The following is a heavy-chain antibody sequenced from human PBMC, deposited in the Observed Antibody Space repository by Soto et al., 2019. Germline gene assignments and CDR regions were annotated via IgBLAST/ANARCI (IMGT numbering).Heavy chain of an antibody. Sequence: PGGSLRLSCTASGFTFSTYAMSCVRQAPGKGLEWVSTITSLSSPYYADSVKGRFTISRDNSNNTLYLQMNSLRDEDTAVYYCAKGPLIVVVPFDSWGQGTLVTVSS. CDR3: AKGPLIVVVPFDS. J-gene: IGHJ5*01. V-gene: IGHV3-23*01. CDR2: ITSLSSP. D-gene: IGHD2-15*01. CDR1: GFTFSTYA.